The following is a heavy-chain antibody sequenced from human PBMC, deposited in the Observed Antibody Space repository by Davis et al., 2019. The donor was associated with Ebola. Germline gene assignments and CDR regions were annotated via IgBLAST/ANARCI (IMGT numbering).Heavy chain of an antibody. D-gene: IGHD1-1*01. V-gene: IGHV3-74*01. Sequence: GESLKISCVGSGFTLTGRWMHWVRQVSGKGLVWVSRLNGDASNKAYADSVKGRFTISRDNAKSTLHLQMNSLRLDDTAVYYCVREGYWSLDYWGQGTLVTVSS. CDR1: GFTLTGRW. J-gene: IGHJ4*02. CDR2: LNGDASNK. CDR3: VREGYWSLDY.